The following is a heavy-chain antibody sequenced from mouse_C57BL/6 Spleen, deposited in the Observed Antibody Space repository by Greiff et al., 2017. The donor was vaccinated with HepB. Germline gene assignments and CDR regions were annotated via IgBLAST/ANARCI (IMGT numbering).Heavy chain of an antibody. CDR1: GFTFSSYG. Sequence: DVHLVESGGDLVKPGGSLKLSCAASGFTFSSYGMSWVRQTPDKRLEWVATISSGGSYTYYPDSVKGRFTISRDNAKNTLYLQMSSLKSEDTAMYYCARPVTTAYYFDYWGQGTTLTVSS. CDR3: ARPVTTAYYFDY. J-gene: IGHJ2*01. V-gene: IGHV5-6*01. CDR2: ISSGGSYT. D-gene: IGHD2-3*01.